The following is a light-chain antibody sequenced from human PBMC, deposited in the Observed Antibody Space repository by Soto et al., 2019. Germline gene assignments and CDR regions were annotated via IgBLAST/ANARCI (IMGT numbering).Light chain of an antibody. CDR1: QSSSSW. J-gene: IGKJ1*01. CDR2: AAS. V-gene: IGKV1-5*01. Sequence: DIQITQSPSTLPAPVGDRFTITCRASQSSSSWLAWYQQKPGKAPRLLIYAASSRATGIPDRFSGSGSGTDFTLTISRLEPEDFAVYYCQQYRDSRTFGQGTKVDIK. CDR3: QQYRDSRT.